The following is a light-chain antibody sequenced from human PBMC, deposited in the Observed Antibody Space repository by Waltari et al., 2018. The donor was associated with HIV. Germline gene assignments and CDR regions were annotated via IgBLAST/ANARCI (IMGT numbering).Light chain of an antibody. CDR2: GAS. V-gene: IGKV3-15*01. CDR3: QQYNQWPRT. CDR1: QNVITS. J-gene: IGKJ1*01. Sequence: EIVLTQSPATLSVSPGERVTLSCRASQNVITSLAWYQQTPGQPPRLLIYGASSRAIGFPASFSGGGSCTVFTLTINSLQSEDFTFYYCQQYNQWPRTFCQ.